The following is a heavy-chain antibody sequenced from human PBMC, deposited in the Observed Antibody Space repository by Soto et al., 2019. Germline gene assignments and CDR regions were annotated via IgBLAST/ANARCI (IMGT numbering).Heavy chain of an antibody. CDR3: AKHIVVVPAASPNFDY. J-gene: IGHJ4*02. CDR1: GFTFSSYA. V-gene: IGHV3-23*01. Sequence: GGSLRLSCAASGFTFSSYAMSWVRQAPGKGLEWVSAISGSGGSTYYADSVKGRFTISRDNSKNTLYLQMNSLRAEDTAVYYCAKHIVVVPAASPNFDYWGQGTLVTVSS. CDR2: ISGSGGST. D-gene: IGHD2-2*01.